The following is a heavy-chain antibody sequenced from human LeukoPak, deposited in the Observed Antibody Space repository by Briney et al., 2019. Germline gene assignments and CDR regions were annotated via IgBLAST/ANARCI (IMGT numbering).Heavy chain of an antibody. D-gene: IGHD6-6*01. CDR3: ARVKDDIAARLGAFDI. Sequence: GGSLRLTCLGSGFNFRYFWMSWVRQAPGKGLEWVANINHDGRETYYADSVKGRFIISRDNAKDSLYLQMNSLRAEDTAVYYCARVKDDIAARLGAFDIWGQGTMVTVSS. CDR2: INHDGRET. V-gene: IGHV3-7*01. CDR1: GFNFRYFW. J-gene: IGHJ3*02.